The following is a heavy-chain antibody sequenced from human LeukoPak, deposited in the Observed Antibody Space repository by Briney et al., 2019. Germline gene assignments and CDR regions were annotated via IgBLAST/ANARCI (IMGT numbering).Heavy chain of an antibody. CDR1: GLRFTDYS. D-gene: IGHD4-17*01. CDR3: ATLWDYGDYGDAFDI. Sequence: AGGSLRLSCVASGLRFTDYSMNWVRQAPGKGLEWVSSIRSGGTSTYYADSVKGRFTISRDNAQNSLYLQLDTLRAEDTAVYYCATLWDYGDYGDAFDIWGQGTMVTVSS. CDR2: IRSGGTST. V-gene: IGHV3-21*01. J-gene: IGHJ3*02.